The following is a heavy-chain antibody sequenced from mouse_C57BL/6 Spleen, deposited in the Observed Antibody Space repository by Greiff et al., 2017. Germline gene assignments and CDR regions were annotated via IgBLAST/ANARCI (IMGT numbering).Heavy chain of an antibody. D-gene: IGHD2-4*01. CDR2: IYPGDGDT. V-gene: IGHV1-82*01. CDR1: GYAFSSSW. Sequence: QVQLQQSGPELVKPGASVKISCKASGYAFSSSWMNWVKQRPGKGLEWIGRIYPGDGDTNYNGKFKGKATLTADKSSSTAYMQLSSLTSEDSAVYFCARSNYDSGIGYAMDYWGQGTSVTVSS. CDR3: ARSNYDSGIGYAMDY. J-gene: IGHJ4*01.